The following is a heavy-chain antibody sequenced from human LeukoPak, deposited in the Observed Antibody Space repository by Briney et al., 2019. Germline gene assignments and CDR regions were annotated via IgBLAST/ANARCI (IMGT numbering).Heavy chain of an antibody. V-gene: IGHV2-5*01. J-gene: IGHJ5*02. CDR2: IYWNDDK. CDR3: AHSTYCSSTSCPGWFDP. CDR1: GFSLSPSGVG. Sequence: SGPTLVNPTQTLTLTCTFSGFSLSPSGVGVGWIRQPPGKALEWLALIYWNDDKRYSPSLKSRLTITKDTCKNQVVLTMTNMDPVDTATYYCAHSTYCSSTSCPGWFDPWGQGTLVTVSS. D-gene: IGHD2-2*01.